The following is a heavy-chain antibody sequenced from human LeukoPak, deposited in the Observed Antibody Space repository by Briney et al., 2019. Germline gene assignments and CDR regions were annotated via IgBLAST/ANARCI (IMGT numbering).Heavy chain of an antibody. CDR2: IYYSGST. Sequence: SETLSLTCTVSGGSIGSSSYYWGWIRQPPGKGLEWIGSIYYSGSTYYNPSLKGRVTISVDTSKNQFSLKLSSVTAADTAVYYCWGYSYGYYYFDYWGQGTLVTVSS. D-gene: IGHD5-18*01. J-gene: IGHJ4*02. CDR1: GGSIGSSSYY. CDR3: WGYSYGYYYFDY. V-gene: IGHV4-39*01.